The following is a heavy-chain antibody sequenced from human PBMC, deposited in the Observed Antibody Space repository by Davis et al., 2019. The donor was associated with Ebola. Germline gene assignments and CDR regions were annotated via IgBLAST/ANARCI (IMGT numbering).Heavy chain of an antibody. CDR1: GFSFSSYG. CDR2: ISPSAGST. CDR3: VKDLGTSGIFEI. V-gene: IGHV3-23*01. Sequence: GESLKISCAGSGFSFSSYGMSWVRQAPGKGLEWVSAISPSAGSTFYGDSVNGRFTISSDNSRSTLYLQMNTLRADDTAVYYCVKDLGTSGIFEIWGQGTVVTVSS. J-gene: IGHJ3*02. D-gene: IGHD1-7*01.